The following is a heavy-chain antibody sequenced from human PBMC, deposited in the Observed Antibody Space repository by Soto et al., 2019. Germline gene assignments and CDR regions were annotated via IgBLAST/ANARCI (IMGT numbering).Heavy chain of an antibody. CDR1: GFTFSDYF. V-gene: IGHV3-11*01. D-gene: IGHD3-10*01. Sequence: QMQLVESGGGLVKPGGSLTLSCAASGFTFSDYFMSWIRQAPGKGLEWVSYIGNSDTTIYYADSVKGRFTISRDNAQNLLYLQMNSLRDDDTALYYCASHFGSGRTHWGQGTVVTVSS. CDR3: ASHFGSGRTH. J-gene: IGHJ4*02. CDR2: IGNSDTTI.